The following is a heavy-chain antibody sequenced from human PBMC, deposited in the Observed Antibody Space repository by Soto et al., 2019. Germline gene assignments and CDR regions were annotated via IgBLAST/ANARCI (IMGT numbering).Heavy chain of an antibody. Sequence: PSETLSLTCTVSGGSISSGGYYWSWIRQHPGKGLEWIGYIYYSGSTYYNPSLKSRVTISVDTSKNQFSLKLSSVTAADTALYYCARKYLPYYGSGSPYGMDVWGQGTLVTVSS. J-gene: IGHJ6*02. V-gene: IGHV4-31*03. D-gene: IGHD3-10*01. CDR2: IYYSGST. CDR1: GGSISSGGYY. CDR3: ARKYLPYYGSGSPYGMDV.